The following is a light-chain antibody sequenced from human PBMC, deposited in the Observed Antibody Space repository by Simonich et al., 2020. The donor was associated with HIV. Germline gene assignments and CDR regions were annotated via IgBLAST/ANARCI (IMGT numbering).Light chain of an antibody. CDR1: SSDVGGYYY. CDR3: SSYTSSSTLV. V-gene: IGLV2-14*01. J-gene: IGLJ2*01. CDR2: DVS. Sequence: QSALTQPASVSGSPEQSITISCTGTSSDVGGYYYVSWYQQHPGQAPKLMIYDVSKRTSGVSNRFSGSKSGNTASLTISGLQAEDEAEYYCSSYTSSSTLVFGGGTKLTVL.